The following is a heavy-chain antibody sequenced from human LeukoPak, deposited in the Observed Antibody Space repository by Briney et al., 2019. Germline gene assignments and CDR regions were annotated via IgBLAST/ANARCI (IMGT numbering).Heavy chain of an antibody. CDR1: GYTFTGYY. CDR2: VNPNSGGT. V-gene: IGHV1-2*02. CDR3: ARYYIEGRCIDY. Sequence: SVKVSCKASGYTFTGYYIHWVRQVPGPGLEWMGWVNPNSGGTNYAQKFQGRVTMTRDTTIRTAYMELSSLRSDDTAMYYCARYYIEGRCIDYWGQGTLVTVSS. D-gene: IGHD3-10*01. J-gene: IGHJ4*02.